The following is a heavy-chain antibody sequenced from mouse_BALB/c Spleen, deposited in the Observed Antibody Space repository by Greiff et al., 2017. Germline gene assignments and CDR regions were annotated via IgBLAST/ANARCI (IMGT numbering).Heavy chain of an antibody. CDR2: ISSGGSYT. CDR3: ARHKDYGSSYAMDY. Sequence: EVQGVESGGDLVKPGGSLKLSCAASGFTFSSYGMSWVRQTPDKRLEWVATISSGGSYTYYPDSVKGRFTISRDNAKNTLYLQMSSLKSEDTAMYYCARHKDYGSSYAMDYWGQGTSVTVSS. J-gene: IGHJ4*01. CDR1: GFTFSSYG. D-gene: IGHD1-1*01. V-gene: IGHV5-6*01.